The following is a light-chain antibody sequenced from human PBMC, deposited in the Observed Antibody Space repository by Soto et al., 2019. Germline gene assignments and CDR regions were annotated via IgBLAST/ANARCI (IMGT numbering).Light chain of an antibody. CDR1: QSINSY. CDR2: AAS. J-gene: IGKJ2*01. Sequence: DIQMTQSPSSLSASVGDRVTITCRASQSINSYLSWYQQKPGKAPSLLIYAASNLQGGVPSRFSGSGSGAAFTLTITSPQPEDFATYYCQESYTSLRTFGQGTNLEI. V-gene: IGKV1-39*01. CDR3: QESYTSLRT.